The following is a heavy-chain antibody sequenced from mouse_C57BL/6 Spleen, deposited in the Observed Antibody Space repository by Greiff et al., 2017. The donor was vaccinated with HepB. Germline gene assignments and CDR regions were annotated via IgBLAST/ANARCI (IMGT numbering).Heavy chain of an antibody. CDR2: IYPGDGDT. J-gene: IGHJ1*03. V-gene: IGHV1-82*01. D-gene: IGHD2-10*02. Sequence: QVQLQQSGPELVKPGAPVKISCKASGYAFSSSWMNWVKQRPGKGLEWIGRIYPGDGDTNYNGKFKGKATLTADKSSSTAYMQLSSLTSEDSAVYFCARLYPSYGNFYWYFDVWGTGTTVTVSS. CDR1: GYAFSSSW. CDR3: ARLYPSYGNFYWYFDV.